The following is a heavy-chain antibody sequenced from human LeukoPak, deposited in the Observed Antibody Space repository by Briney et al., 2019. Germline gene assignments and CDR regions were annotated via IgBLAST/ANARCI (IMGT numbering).Heavy chain of an antibody. Sequence: PGRSLRLSCAASGFTFSSYGMHWVRQAPGKGLEWVAVIRYDGSNKYYADSVKGRFTISRDNSKNTLYLQMNSLRAEDTAVHYCARDRSVTTLYYFDYWGQGTLVTVSS. CDR1: GFTFSSYG. D-gene: IGHD4-17*01. CDR2: IRYDGSNK. V-gene: IGHV3-33*01. CDR3: ARDRSVTTLYYFDY. J-gene: IGHJ4*02.